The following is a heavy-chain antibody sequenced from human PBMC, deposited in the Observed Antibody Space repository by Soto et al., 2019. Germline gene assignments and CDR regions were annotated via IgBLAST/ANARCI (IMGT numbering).Heavy chain of an antibody. CDR2: IYYSGST. Sequence: QLQLQESGPGLVKPSETLSLTCTVSGGSISSSSYYWGWIRQPPGKGLEWIGSIYYSGSTYYNPSLKSRVPIPVDTSKHHFSLKLSAVTAADTAVYDCARQLGVVAATGQRTYYCDYWGQGNLVTVSS. V-gene: IGHV4-39*01. CDR3: ARQLGVVAATGQRTYYCDY. CDR1: GGSISSSSYY. J-gene: IGHJ4*02. D-gene: IGHD2-15*01.